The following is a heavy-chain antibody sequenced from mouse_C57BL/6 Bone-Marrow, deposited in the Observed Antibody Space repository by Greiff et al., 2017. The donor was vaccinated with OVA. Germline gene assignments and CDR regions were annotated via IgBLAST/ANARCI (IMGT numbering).Heavy chain of an antibody. CDR1: GYAFTNYL. Sequence: QVQLQQSGAELVRPGTSVKVSCKASGYAFTNYLIEWVKQRPGQGLEWIGVINPGSGGTNYNEKFKGKATLTADKSSSTAYMQLSSLTSEDSAVYFGARRGRFQRPFAYWGQGTLVTVSA. V-gene: IGHV1-54*01. CDR3: ARRGRFQRPFAY. CDR2: INPGSGGT. J-gene: IGHJ3*01.